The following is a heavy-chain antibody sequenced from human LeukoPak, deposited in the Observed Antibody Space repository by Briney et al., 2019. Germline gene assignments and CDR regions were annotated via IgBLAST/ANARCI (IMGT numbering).Heavy chain of an antibody. CDR2: ISSSSTYI. V-gene: IGHV3-21*01. D-gene: IGHD3-22*01. Sequence: GGSLRLSCAASGFTFSTYWMNWVRQAPGKGLEWVSSISSSSTYIYYADSVKGRFTISRDNSKNTLYLQMNSLRAEDTAVYYCARDHHYYDSSGTFDYWGQGTLVTVSS. J-gene: IGHJ4*02. CDR1: GFTFSTYW. CDR3: ARDHHYYDSSGTFDY.